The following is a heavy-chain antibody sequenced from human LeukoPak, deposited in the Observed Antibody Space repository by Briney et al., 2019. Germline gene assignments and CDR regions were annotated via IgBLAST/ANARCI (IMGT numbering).Heavy chain of an antibody. CDR3: ARGSVAGTSFDY. CDR1: GFTVSSNY. D-gene: IGHD6-19*01. J-gene: IGHJ4*02. Sequence: GGPLRLSCAASGFTVSSNYMSWVRQAPGKGLEWVSVIYSGGSTYYADSVKGRFTISRDNSKNTLYLQMNSLRAEDTAVYYCARGSVAGTSFDYWGQGTLVTVSS. CDR2: IYSGGST. V-gene: IGHV3-53*01.